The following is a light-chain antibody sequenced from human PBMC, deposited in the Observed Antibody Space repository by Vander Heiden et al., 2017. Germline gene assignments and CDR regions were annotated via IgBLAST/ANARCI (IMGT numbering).Light chain of an antibody. CDR1: RSDVGGYNY. J-gene: IGLJ2*01. V-gene: IGLV2-14*01. CDR2: DGS. Sequence: QSALTQPASVSGYPGQPITLSCPGTRSDVGGYNYVSWYQQHPGNAPKLMIYDGSKRPAGVSNCFAGSKSGNTASLTISGLQAEDEADYYCSSYTSSSTLVFGGGTKLTVL. CDR3: SSYTSSSTLV.